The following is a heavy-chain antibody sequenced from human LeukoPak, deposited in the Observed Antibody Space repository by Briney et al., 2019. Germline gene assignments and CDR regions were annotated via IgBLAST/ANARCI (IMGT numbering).Heavy chain of an antibody. V-gene: IGHV3-23*01. CDR3: AKGESIFEY. J-gene: IGHJ4*02. Sequence: GGSLRLSCAASGFSFSSYAMSWVRQGLGKGLERVSAITDSGTRTYYADSVKGRFTISRENSKNTLYLQMNSLRAEDTAVYYCAKGESIFEYWGQGTLVTVSS. CDR1: GFSFSSYA. D-gene: IGHD3-10*01. CDR2: ITDSGTRT.